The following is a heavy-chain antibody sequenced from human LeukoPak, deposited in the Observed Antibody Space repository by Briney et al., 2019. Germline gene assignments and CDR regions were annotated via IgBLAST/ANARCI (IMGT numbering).Heavy chain of an antibody. CDR2: IYNGVNT. Sequence: SETLSLTCTVSGASVSSASYWTWIRQPPGKGVEWIAHIYNGVNTNYNPSLKRRATISVDTTKSQFSLRLNSVTAADTAVYYCARSRAFNSGAFDPWGQGSLVTVSS. D-gene: IGHD1-26*01. CDR3: ARSRAFNSGAFDP. J-gene: IGHJ5*02. CDR1: GASVSSASY. V-gene: IGHV4-61*01.